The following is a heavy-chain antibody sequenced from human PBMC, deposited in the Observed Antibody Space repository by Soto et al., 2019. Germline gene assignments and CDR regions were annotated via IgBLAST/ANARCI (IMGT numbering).Heavy chain of an antibody. V-gene: IGHV1-3*01. D-gene: IGHD2-15*01. CDR3: ARDRDATFWFDP. J-gene: IGHJ5*02. CDR1: GYTFTSYA. Sequence: QVQLVQSGAEVKKPGASVKVSCKASGYTFTSYAMHWVRQAPGQRLEWMGWINAGNGNTKYSQKFQGRVTITRDTSASTAYMELSSLRSEDTAVYYCARDRDATFWFDPWGQGTLVTVSS. CDR2: INAGNGNT.